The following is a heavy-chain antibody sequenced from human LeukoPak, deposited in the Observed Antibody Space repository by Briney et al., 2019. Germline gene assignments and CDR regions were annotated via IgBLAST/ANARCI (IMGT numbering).Heavy chain of an antibody. CDR2: IYTSGST. D-gene: IGHD3-3*01. J-gene: IGHJ3*02. V-gene: IGHV4-61*02. CDR3: AASDFWSGNDAFDI. Sequence: PSETLSLTCTVSGGSISSGSYYWSWIRQPAGKGLEWIGRIYTSGSTSYNPSLKSRVTISVDTSKNQFSLKLSSVTAADTAVYYCAASDFWSGNDAFDIWGQGTMVTVSS. CDR1: GGSISSGSYY.